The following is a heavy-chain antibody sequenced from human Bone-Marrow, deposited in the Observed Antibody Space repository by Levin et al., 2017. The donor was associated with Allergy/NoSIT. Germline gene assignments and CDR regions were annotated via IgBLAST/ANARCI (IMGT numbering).Heavy chain of an antibody. D-gene: IGHD2-2*01. J-gene: IGHJ6*04. CDR3: ARDRRGVRGCSSTSCYLPEPPMDV. CDR2: INPSGGST. CDR1: GYTFTSYY. Sequence: GESLKISCKASGYTFTSYYMHWVRQAPGQGLEWMGIINPSGGSTSYAQKFQGRVTMTRDTSTSTVYMELSSLRSEDTAVYYCARDRRGVRGCSSTSCYLPEPPMDVWGKGTTVTVSS. V-gene: IGHV1-46*01.